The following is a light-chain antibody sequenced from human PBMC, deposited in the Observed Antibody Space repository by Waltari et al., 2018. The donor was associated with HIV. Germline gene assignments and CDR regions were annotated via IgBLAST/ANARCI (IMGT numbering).Light chain of an antibody. V-gene: IGLV1-44*01. Sequence: QAVLTQPPSASGTPGQRVPIPCSGSTSNIGSHTVNWYQQLPGTAPKLLIYSNNQRPSGVPDRFSGSKSGTSASLAISGLQSEDEADYYCAAWDDSLNGYVFGTGTKVTVL. J-gene: IGLJ1*01. CDR1: TSNIGSHT. CDR2: SNN. CDR3: AAWDDSLNGYV.